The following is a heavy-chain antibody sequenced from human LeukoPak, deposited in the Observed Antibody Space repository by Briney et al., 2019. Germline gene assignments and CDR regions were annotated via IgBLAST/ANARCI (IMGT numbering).Heavy chain of an antibody. D-gene: IGHD3-22*01. CDR1: GYTFTDYY. Sequence: ASVKVSCKASGYTFTDYYMHWVRQAPGQGLEWMGWINPNSGGTDYAQKFQGRVTMTRDTSISTAYMELSRLGSDDTAVYYCARASYYYDSSGYPGYYFDYWGQGTLVTVSS. J-gene: IGHJ4*02. V-gene: IGHV1-2*02. CDR2: INPNSGGT. CDR3: ARASYYYDSSGYPGYYFDY.